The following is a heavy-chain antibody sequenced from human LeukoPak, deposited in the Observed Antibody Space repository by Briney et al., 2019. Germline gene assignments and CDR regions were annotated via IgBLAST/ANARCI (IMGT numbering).Heavy chain of an antibody. CDR2: INHSGST. CDR1: GGSFSGYY. J-gene: IGHJ4*02. D-gene: IGHD3-10*01. CDR3: ARRWFGEFLDY. Sequence: SETLSLTCAVYGGSFSGYYRSWIRQPPGKGLEWIGEINHSGSTNYNPSLKSRVTISVDTSKNQFSLKLSSVTAADTAVYYCARRWFGEFLDYWGQGTLVTVSS. V-gene: IGHV4-34*01.